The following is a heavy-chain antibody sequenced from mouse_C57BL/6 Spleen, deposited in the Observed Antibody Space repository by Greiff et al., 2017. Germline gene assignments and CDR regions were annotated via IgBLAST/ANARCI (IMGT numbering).Heavy chain of an antibody. J-gene: IGHJ1*03. CDR2: LDPETGGT. Sequence: QVQLKQSGAELVRPGASVTLSCKASGYTFTDYEMHWVKQTPVHGLEWIGALDPETGGTAYNQKFKGKAILTADKSSSTAYMELRSLTSEDSAVYYCTRPVFGNYGSSYVDWYFDVWGTGTTVTVSS. V-gene: IGHV1-15*01. D-gene: IGHD1-1*01. CDR3: TRPVFGNYGSSYVDWYFDV. CDR1: GYTFTDYE.